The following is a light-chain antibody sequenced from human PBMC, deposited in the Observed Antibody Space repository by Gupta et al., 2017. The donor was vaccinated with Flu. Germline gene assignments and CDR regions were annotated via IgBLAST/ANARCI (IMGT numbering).Light chain of an antibody. Sequence: PSSLSASVGDRVTITCRTSQDITYYFNWYPQKPGKAPTLLIYDTSILETGVPSRFSGSGSGTDFTLTISSLQPEGFAAYYCQQVHDLPRAFGQGTRLEI. V-gene: IGKV1-33*01. J-gene: IGKJ5*01. CDR1: QDITYY. CDR3: QQVHDLPRA. CDR2: DTS.